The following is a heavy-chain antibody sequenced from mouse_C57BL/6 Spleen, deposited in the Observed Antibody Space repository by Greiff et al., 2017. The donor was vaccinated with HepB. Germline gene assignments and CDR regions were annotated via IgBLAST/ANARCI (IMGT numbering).Heavy chain of an antibody. CDR3: ARRLTGNAMDY. CDR2: ISNGGGST. Sequence: EVMLVESGGGLVQPGGSLKLSCAASGFTFSDYYMYWVRQTPEKRLEWVAYISNGGGSTYYPDTVKGRFTISRDNAKNTLYLQMSRLKSEDTAMYYCARRLTGNAMDYWGQGTSVTVSS. V-gene: IGHV5-12*01. D-gene: IGHD4-1*01. J-gene: IGHJ4*01. CDR1: GFTFSDYY.